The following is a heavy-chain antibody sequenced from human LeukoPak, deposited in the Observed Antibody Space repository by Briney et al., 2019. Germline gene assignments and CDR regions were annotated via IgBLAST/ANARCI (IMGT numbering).Heavy chain of an antibody. Sequence: PSETLSLTCTVSGGSISSCCYYWGWSRQPPGKGLEWIGSIYYSGSTYYNPSLMSRITIFVDTSKIQLSLKLSSVTATDTAVYYCARQGDSGRAFDIWGQGTVVTVSS. CDR1: GGSISSCCYY. D-gene: IGHD2-21*01. CDR2: IYYSGST. J-gene: IGHJ3*02. CDR3: ARQGDSGRAFDI. V-gene: IGHV4-39*01.